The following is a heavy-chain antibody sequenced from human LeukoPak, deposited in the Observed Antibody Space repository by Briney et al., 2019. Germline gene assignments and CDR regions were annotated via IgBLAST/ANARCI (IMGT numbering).Heavy chain of an antibody. CDR2: IAYNGSSA. CDR3: AREYYDILGHPIDY. D-gene: IGHD3-9*01. Sequence: GGSLRLSCRASGFTFRSLGMHWVRQAPGKGLEWVAVIAYNGSSAYYGDSVKGRFTISRDNSKNTLYLQLNSLRPEDTAVYYCAREYYDILGHPIDYWGQGTLVTVSS. V-gene: IGHV3-30*03. CDR1: GFTFRSLG. J-gene: IGHJ4*02.